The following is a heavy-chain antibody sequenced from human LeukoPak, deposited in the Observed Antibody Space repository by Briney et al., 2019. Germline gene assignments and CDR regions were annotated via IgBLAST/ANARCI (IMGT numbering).Heavy chain of an antibody. CDR1: GGSISSGSYY. CDR2: IYTSGST. D-gene: IGHD4-17*01. CDR3: ARANGDYEYYFDY. Sequence: KASQTLSLTCTVSGGSISSGSYYWSWIRQPAGKGLEWIGRIYTSGSTNYNPSLKSRVTISVDTSKNQFSLKLSSVTAADTAVYYCARANGDYEYYFDYWGQGTLVTVSS. V-gene: IGHV4-61*02. J-gene: IGHJ4*02.